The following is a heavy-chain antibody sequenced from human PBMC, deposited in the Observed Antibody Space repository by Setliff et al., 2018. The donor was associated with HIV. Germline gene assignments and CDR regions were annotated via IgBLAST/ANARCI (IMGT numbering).Heavy chain of an antibody. CDR2: IYQTGSI. J-gene: IGHJ4*02. CDR3: ARQAWHSGRNGYFVDY. D-gene: IGHD2-15*01. Sequence: SETLSLTCTVSGGSISSSSYYWGWIRQPPGKGLEWIATIYQTGSIYYNPSLQNRVTLLLDMSKNQFSLKLSSVTAADTAVYYCARQAWHSGRNGYFVDYWGQGTLVTVSS. CDR1: GGSISSSSYY. V-gene: IGHV4-39*01.